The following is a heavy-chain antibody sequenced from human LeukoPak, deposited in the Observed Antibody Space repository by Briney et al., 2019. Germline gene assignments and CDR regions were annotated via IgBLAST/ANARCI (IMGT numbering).Heavy chain of an antibody. Sequence: GESLKISCQGSGYSFTSQWIAWVRQMPGRGLEWMGIIYPDDSDIGYNPSFQGQVTMSADKSVNVAYLQWSSLKASDTAIYYCATFSNYGDFFDYWGQGTLVTVSS. CDR3: ATFSNYGDFFDY. CDR2: IYPDDSDI. V-gene: IGHV5-51*01. CDR1: GYSFTSQW. J-gene: IGHJ4*02. D-gene: IGHD4-17*01.